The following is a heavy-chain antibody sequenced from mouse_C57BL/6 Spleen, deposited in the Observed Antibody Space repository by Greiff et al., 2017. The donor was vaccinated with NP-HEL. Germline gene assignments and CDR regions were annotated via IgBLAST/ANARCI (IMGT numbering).Heavy chain of an antibody. Sequence: QVQLQQPGAELVKPGASVKMSCKASGYTFTSYWITWVKQRPGQGLEWIGDIYPGSGSTNYNEKFKSKATLTVDTSSSTAYMQLSSLTSEDSAVYYCARPYYYGREAWFAYWGQGTLVTVSA. CDR3: ARPYYYGREAWFAY. CDR2: IYPGSGST. V-gene: IGHV1-55*01. D-gene: IGHD1-1*01. J-gene: IGHJ3*01. CDR1: GYTFTSYW.